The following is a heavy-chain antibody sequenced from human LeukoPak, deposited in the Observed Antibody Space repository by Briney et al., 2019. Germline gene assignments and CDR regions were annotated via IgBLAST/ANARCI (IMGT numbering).Heavy chain of an antibody. V-gene: IGHV3-23*01. CDR3: AKSRIVDHRGYFDY. J-gene: IGHJ4*02. Sequence: GDSLRLSRVASGFPFGSYPMTWVRQSPVKGLEWVSTIGTTDDTYYADSVKGRFTISRDNYKDTLYLQMHSLGAEDTAIYYCAKSRIVDHRGYFDYWGQGTLVTVSS. D-gene: IGHD2-15*01. CDR2: IGTTDDT. CDR1: GFPFGSYP.